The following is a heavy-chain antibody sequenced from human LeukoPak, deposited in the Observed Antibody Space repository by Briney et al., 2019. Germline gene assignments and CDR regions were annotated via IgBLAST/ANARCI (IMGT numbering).Heavy chain of an antibody. CDR3: ARGFDGGGDSVDQSYAYYYMDV. CDR1: GGSISSYY. V-gene: IGHV4-59*01. J-gene: IGHJ6*03. CDR2: IYYSGST. D-gene: IGHD5/OR15-5a*01. Sequence: SETLSLTCTVSGGSISSYYWSWIRQPPGKGLEWIGYIYYSGSTSYNPSLKSRVTMSVDTSKNQFSLKLHSVTAADTAVYFCARGFDGGGDSVDQSYAYYYMDVWGKGITVTVSS.